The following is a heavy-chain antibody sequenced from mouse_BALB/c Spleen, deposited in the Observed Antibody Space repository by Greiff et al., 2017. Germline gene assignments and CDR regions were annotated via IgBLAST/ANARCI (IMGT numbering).Heavy chain of an antibody. Sequence: QVQLQQSGAELVRPGASVTLSCKASGYTFTDYEMHWVKQTPVHGLEWIGAIDPETGGTAYNQKFKGKATLTADKSSSTAYMELRSLTSEDSAVYYCTRTVFAYWGQGTLVTVSA. J-gene: IGHJ3*01. CDR1: GYTFTDYE. V-gene: IGHV1-15*01. CDR2: IDPETGGT. CDR3: TRTVFAY.